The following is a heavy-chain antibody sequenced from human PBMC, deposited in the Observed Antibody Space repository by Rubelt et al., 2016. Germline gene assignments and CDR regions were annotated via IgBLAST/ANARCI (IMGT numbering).Heavy chain of an antibody. CDR3: ARDEADYYDSSQG. CDR1: GGTFSSYA. D-gene: IGHD3-22*01. V-gene: IGHV1-69*01. J-gene: IGHJ4*02. Sequence: KKPGSSVKVSCKASGGTFSSYAISWVRQAPGQGLEWMGGIIPIFGTANYAQKFQGRVTITADESTSTAYMELSSLRVEDTAVYYCARDEADYYDSSQGWGQGTLVTVSS. CDR2: IIPIFGTA.